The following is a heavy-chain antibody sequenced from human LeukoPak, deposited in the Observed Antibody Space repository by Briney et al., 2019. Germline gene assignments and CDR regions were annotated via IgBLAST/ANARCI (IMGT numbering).Heavy chain of an antibody. CDR3: ARVDYYDFYLDY. V-gene: IGHV3-23*01. CDR2: ISGSGGSK. Sequence: GGSLRLSCAASGFTFSSYGMNWVRQAPGKGLEWVSVISGSGGSKYYADSVKGRFTISRDNTKNTLYLQMDILGVEDTAVYYCARVDYYDFYLDYWGQGTLVTVSS. D-gene: IGHD3-3*01. CDR1: GFTFSSYG. J-gene: IGHJ4*02.